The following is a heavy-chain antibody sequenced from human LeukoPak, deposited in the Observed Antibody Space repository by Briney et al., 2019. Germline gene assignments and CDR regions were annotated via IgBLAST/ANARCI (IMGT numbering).Heavy chain of an antibody. CDR2: INHSGST. J-gene: IGHJ5*02. Sequence: SETLSLTCAVYGGSFSDYYWTWIRQPPGKGLEWIGEINHSGSTKYNPSLKSRLTISVDTSKNQFSLKVNSVTVADTAVYYCARGGPGIQQWFFWFDPWGQGTLVTVSS. CDR1: GGSFSDYY. CDR3: ARGGPGIQQWFFWFDP. D-gene: IGHD5-18*01. V-gene: IGHV4-34*01.